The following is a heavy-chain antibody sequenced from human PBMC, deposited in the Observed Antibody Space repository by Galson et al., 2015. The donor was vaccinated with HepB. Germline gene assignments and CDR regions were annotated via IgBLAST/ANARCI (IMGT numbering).Heavy chain of an antibody. CDR3: AKDLFTMVRGVIWPPDY. D-gene: IGHD3-10*01. CDR2: ISYDGGNK. J-gene: IGHJ4*02. Sequence: SLRLSCVAPGFTYSIYSMHCVRQAPGKGLEWVAVISYDGGNKYYADSVKGRFTISRDNSKNTLYLQMNSLRAEDTAVYYCAKDLFTMVRGVIWPPDYWGQGTLVTVSS. CDR1: GFTYSIYS. V-gene: IGHV3-30*18.